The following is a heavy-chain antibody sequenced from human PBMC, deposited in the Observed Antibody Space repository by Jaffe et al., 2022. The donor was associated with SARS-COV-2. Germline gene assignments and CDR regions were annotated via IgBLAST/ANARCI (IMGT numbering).Heavy chain of an antibody. D-gene: IGHD3-10*01. CDR1: GGSISSYY. Sequence: QVQLQESGPGLVKPSETLSLTCTVSGGSISSYYWSWIRQPAGKGLEWIGRIYTSGSTNYNPSLKSRVTMSVDTSKNQFSLKLSSVTAADTAVYYCGGGFGGVDSNAFDIWGQGTMVTVSS. CDR3: GGGFGGVDSNAFDI. V-gene: IGHV4-4*07. CDR2: IYTSGST. J-gene: IGHJ3*02.